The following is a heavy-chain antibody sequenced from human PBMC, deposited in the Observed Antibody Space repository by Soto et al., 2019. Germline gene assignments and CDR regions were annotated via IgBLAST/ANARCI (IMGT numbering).Heavy chain of an antibody. CDR2: IYHSGSA. CDR3: ARSYSSSWYYFDY. V-gene: IGHV4-59*13. CDR1: GVSIGYYF. Sequence: QVQMQESGPGLVKPSETLSLTCTVSGVSIGYYFWNWIRQPPGKGPEWIGNIYHSGSANYNPSLKSRVTISVDTSKNQFSLQLNSVTAADTAVYFCARSYSSSWYYFDYWGQGTLVTVSS. J-gene: IGHJ4*02. D-gene: IGHD6-13*01.